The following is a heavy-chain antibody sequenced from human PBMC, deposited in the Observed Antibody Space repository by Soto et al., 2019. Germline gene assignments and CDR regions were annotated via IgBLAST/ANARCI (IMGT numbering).Heavy chain of an antibody. CDR3: ARGRIFVSRNDVFDL. CDR2: MNPNSGNT. D-gene: IGHD3-3*01. J-gene: IGHJ3*01. Sequence: GPSVKVSCKASGYTFTSYDISWVRQATGQGLEWMGWMNPNSGNTGYAQEFQGRVTMTRNNSIGTAYMELSSLRSEDAAVYYCARGRIFVSRNDVFDLWGQGTTVTVSS. CDR1: GYTFTSYD. V-gene: IGHV1-8*01.